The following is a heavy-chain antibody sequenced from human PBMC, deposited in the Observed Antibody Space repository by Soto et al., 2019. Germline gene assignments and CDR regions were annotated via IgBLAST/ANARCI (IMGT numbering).Heavy chain of an antibody. Sequence: QVQLVQSGAEVKKPGASVKVSCKASGYTFTGYHMHWVRQAPGQGLEWMGWIAPSSGGTNYAQKFQGRVSMTRDTSMSTAYMKLSALISDDTAVYYCARELGGGRQYYFDYWGQGTLVTVSS. CDR3: ARELGGGRQYYFDY. CDR1: GYTFTGYH. J-gene: IGHJ4*02. V-gene: IGHV1-2*02. D-gene: IGHD3-16*01. CDR2: IAPSSGGT.